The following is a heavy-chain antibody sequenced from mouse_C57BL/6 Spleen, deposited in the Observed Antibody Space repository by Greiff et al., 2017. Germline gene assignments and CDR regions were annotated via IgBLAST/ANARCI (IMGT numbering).Heavy chain of an antibody. D-gene: IGHD2-5*01. Sequence: QVQLQQSGAELVKPGASVKISCKASGYAFSSYWMNWVKQRPGKGLEWIGQIYPGDGDTNYNGKFKGKATLTADKSTSTAYMQLSSLTSEDSAVYFCARRGNSNYRYFDVWGTGTTVTVSS. CDR2: IYPGDGDT. CDR1: GYAFSSYW. J-gene: IGHJ1*03. CDR3: ARRGNSNYRYFDV. V-gene: IGHV1-80*01.